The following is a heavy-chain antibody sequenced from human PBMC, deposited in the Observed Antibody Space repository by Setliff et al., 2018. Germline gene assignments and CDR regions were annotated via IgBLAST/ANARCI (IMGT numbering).Heavy chain of an antibody. CDR2: IHYSGST. J-gene: IGHJ4*02. CDR1: GGSIRSHN. D-gene: IGHD3-16*01. CDR3: AREAGGMVDY. Sequence: SETLSLTCIVSGGSIRSHNWSWIRQPPGKGLEWIGYIHYSGSTNYNPSLKSRVTMSVDTSKNQFSLKLSSVTAADTAVYYCAREAGGMVDYWGQGTLVTVSS. V-gene: IGHV4-59*11.